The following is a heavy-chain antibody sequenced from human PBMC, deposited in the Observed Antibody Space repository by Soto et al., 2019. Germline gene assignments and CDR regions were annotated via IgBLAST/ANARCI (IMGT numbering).Heavy chain of an antibody. Sequence: ASLKVSCKASGYTFTSYGISWVRQAPGQGLEWMGWISAYNGNTNYAQKLQGRVTMTTDTSTSTAYMELRSLRSDDTAVYYCARTPPSVVVPAAVDYWGQGTLVTVSS. CDR2: ISAYNGNT. CDR1: GYTFTSYG. J-gene: IGHJ4*02. V-gene: IGHV1-18*01. CDR3: ARTPPSVVVPAAVDY. D-gene: IGHD2-2*01.